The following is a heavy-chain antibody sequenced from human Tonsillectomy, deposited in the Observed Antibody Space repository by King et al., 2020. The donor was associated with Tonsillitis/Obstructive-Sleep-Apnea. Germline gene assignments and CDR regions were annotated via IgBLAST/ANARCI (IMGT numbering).Heavy chain of an antibody. Sequence: VQLVDSGGGLLQPGRSLRLSCTASGFTFGDYAMSWVRQAPGKGLEWVGFIRSKAYGGTTEYAASVKGRFTISRDDSKSIAYMQMNSLKTEDTAVYYCTRGARPYAFDMWGQGTMVTVSS. CDR1: GFTFGDYA. D-gene: IGHD6-6*01. CDR2: IRSKAYGGTT. CDR3: TRGARPYAFDM. J-gene: IGHJ3*02. V-gene: IGHV3-49*04.